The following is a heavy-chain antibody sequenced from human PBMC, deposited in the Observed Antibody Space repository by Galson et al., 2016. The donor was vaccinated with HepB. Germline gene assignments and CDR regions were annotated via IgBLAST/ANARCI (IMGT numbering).Heavy chain of an antibody. CDR3: ARDSDHNVDY. D-gene: IGHD1-14*01. V-gene: IGHV1-18*01. CDR1: GYTFTSSG. J-gene: IGHJ4*02. CDR2: IYAGNGHT. Sequence: SVKVSCKASGYTFTSSGISWMRQAPGQGLEWVGWIYAGNGHTNYAQNLQVRVTVTMDTSATTAYMELRRLTSDHTAVYYRARDSDHNVDYWGQGTLVTVSS.